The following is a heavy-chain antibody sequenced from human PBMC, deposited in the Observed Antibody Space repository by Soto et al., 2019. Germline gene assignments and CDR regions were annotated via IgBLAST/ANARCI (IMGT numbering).Heavy chain of an antibody. J-gene: IGHJ6*02. D-gene: IGHD3-10*01. CDR2: ISYSGRT. V-gene: IGHV4-30-4*01. CDR1: GGSISSSDYY. CDR3: ARDRNYYGSGSYYKDYYYGMDV. Sequence: NPSETLSLTCTVSGGSISSSDYYWSWVRQPPGKGLEWIGYISYSGRTYYNPSLKSRVIISLDTSKNQFSLKLSSVSAADTAVYYCARDRNYYGSGSYYKDYYYGMDVWGQGTTVTVSS.